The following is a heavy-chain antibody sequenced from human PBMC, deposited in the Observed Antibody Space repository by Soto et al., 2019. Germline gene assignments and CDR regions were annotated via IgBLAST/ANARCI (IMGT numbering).Heavy chain of an antibody. Sequence: VGSLRLSCAASGFTFSSYGMHWVRQAPGKGLEWVAVIWYDGSNKYYADSVKGRFTISRDNSKNTLYLQMNSLRAEDTAVYYCARGTSCYNAWGQGTLVTVSS. CDR2: IWYDGSNK. CDR3: ARGTSCYNA. CDR1: GFTFSSYG. V-gene: IGHV3-33*01. D-gene: IGHD2-2*02. J-gene: IGHJ5*02.